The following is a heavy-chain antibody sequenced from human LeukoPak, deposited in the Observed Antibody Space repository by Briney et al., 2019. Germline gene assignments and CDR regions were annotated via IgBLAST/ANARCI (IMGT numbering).Heavy chain of an antibody. J-gene: IGHJ4*02. Sequence: SETLSLTCTVSGGSISSYYWSWVRQPPGKGLEWIGYIYYSGSTNYNPSLKSRVTISVDASKNQFSLKLSSVTAADTAVYYCVRGLWSGYPYCDYWGQGTLVTVSS. CDR1: GGSISSYY. CDR3: VRGLWSGYPYCDY. CDR2: IYYSGST. V-gene: IGHV4-59*01. D-gene: IGHD3-3*01.